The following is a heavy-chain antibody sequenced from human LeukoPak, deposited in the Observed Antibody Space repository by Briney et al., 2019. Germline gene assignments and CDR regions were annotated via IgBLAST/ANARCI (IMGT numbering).Heavy chain of an antibody. CDR3: ARHARLGSYGYYFDY. CDR1: GGSISSYY. CDR2: IYYSGST. J-gene: IGHJ4*02. V-gene: IGHV4-59*08. D-gene: IGHD1-26*01. Sequence: PSETLSLTCTVSGGSISSYYWSWIRQPPGKGLEWLGYIYYSGSTNYNPSLKSRVTISVDTSKNQFSLKLSSVTAADTAVYYCARHARLGSYGYYFDYWGQGTLVTVSS.